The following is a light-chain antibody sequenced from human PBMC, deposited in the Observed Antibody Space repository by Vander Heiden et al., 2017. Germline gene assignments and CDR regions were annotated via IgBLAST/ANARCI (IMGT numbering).Light chain of an antibody. CDR1: QSISSW. V-gene: IGKV1-5*01. CDR3: QQYNSYPG. Sequence: DIQMTQSPPTLSASVGDRVTITCRASQSISSWLAWYQQKPGKAPKLLIYDASSLESGVPSRFSGSGSGTEFTLTISSLQPDDFATYYCQQYNSYPGFGQGTKVEIK. CDR2: DAS. J-gene: IGKJ1*01.